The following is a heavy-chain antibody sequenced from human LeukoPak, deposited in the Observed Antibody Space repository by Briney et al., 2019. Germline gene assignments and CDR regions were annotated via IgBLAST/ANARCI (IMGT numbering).Heavy chain of an antibody. CDR1: GGSISSYY. Sequence: SSETQSLTCTVSGGSISSYYWSWIRQPPGKGLEWIGYIYYSGSTNYNPSLKSRVTISVDTSKNHFSLKLSSVTAADTAVYYCARVESSGWYYYFDYWGQGTLVTVSS. J-gene: IGHJ4*02. V-gene: IGHV4-59*01. CDR3: ARVESSGWYYYFDY. CDR2: IYYSGST. D-gene: IGHD6-19*01.